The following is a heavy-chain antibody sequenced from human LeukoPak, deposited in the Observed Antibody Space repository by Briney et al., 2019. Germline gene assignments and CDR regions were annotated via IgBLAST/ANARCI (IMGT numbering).Heavy chain of an antibody. CDR1: GFTFSSYA. V-gene: IGHV3-30*04. CDR3: TLTTFGVVYYFDY. D-gene: IGHD1/OR15-1a*01. Sequence: PGGSLRLSCATSGFTFSSYAMHWVRQAPGKGLEWVALISYDGINQYYADSVKGRFIISRDNSKNTLYLQLNSLRLEDTAVYYCTLTTFGVVYYFDYCGQGTLVTVSS. CDR2: ISYDGINQ. J-gene: IGHJ4*02.